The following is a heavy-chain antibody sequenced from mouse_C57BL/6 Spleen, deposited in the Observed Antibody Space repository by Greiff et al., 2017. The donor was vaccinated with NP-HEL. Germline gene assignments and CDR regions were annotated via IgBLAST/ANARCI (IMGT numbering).Heavy chain of an antibody. CDR3: ARYYYAMDY. CDR2: IRNKANGYTT. Sequence: EVKLVESGGGLVQPGGSLSLSCAASGFTFTDYYMSWVRQPPGKALEWLSFIRNKANGYTTEYSASVKGRFTISRDNSQSILYLQMNALRAEDSATYYCARYYYAMDYWGQGTSVTVSS. J-gene: IGHJ4*01. V-gene: IGHV7-3*01. CDR1: GFTFTDYY.